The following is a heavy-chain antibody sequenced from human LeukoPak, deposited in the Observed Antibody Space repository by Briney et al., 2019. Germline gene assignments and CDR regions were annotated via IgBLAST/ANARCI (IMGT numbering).Heavy chain of an antibody. CDR1: GFTFSSYA. CDR3: ARGHRLGYCSGGSCYADDY. Sequence: GGSLRLSCAASGFTFSSYAMHWVRQAPGKGLEWVAVISYDGSNKYYADSVKGRFTISRDNSKNTLYLQMNSLRAEDTAVYYCARGHRLGYCSGGSCYADDYWGQGTLVTVSS. J-gene: IGHJ4*02. CDR2: ISYDGSNK. D-gene: IGHD2-15*01. V-gene: IGHV3-30*04.